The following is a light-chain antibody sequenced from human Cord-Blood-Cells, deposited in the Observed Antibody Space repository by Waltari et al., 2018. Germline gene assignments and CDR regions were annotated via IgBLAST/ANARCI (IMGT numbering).Light chain of an antibody. CDR1: SRDVGSYNP. CDR3: CSYAGSSTFDWV. V-gene: IGLV2-23*03. J-gene: IGLJ3*02. CDR2: EGS. Sequence: QSALTQPASVSGSPGQSITISCTGTSRDVGSYNPVSWYQQHPGNAPKLMIYEGSKRPSGVSNRFSGSKSGNTASLTISGLQAEDEADYYCCSYAGSSTFDWVFGGGTKLTVL.